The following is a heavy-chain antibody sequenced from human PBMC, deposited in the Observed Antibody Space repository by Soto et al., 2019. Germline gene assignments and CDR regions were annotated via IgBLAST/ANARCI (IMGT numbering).Heavy chain of an antibody. CDR3: ARRYGGNFDY. D-gene: IGHD1-26*01. CDR1: GGSISSYY. CDR2: IYYSGCT. V-gene: IGHV4-59*01. J-gene: IGHJ4*02. Sequence: TLSLTCTVSGGSISSYYWSWIRQPPGKGLEWIGYIYYSGCTNYNPSLKSRVTISVDTSKNQFSLKLSSVTAADTAVYYCARRYGGNFDYWGQGTLVTVSS.